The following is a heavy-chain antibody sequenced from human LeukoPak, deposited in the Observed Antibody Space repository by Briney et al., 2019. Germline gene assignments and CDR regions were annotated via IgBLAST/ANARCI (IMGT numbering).Heavy chain of an antibody. V-gene: IGHV3-30*04. CDR1: GFTFTSYA. D-gene: IGHD6-13*01. J-gene: IGHJ5*02. CDR3: ARGPGGWYSSSWYSGWFDP. Sequence: PGASLKLSCEASGFTFTSYAISWVRQAPGKGLEWVAGICYYGSNKYYADTVKSRLTISRDNSKNTLYLQMNSLRAEDTAVYYCARGPGGWYSSSWYSGWFDPWGQGTLVTVSS. CDR2: ICYYGSNK.